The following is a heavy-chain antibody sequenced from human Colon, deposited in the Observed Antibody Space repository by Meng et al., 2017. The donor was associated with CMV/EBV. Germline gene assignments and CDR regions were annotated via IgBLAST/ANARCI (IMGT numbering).Heavy chain of an antibody. D-gene: IGHD3-10*01. Sequence: GGSLRLSCAASGFTFTTCTMTWVRQAPGKGLEWVASISRCRNKILCVDSLKGRFTISRDNAKNSLYLQMNSLRAEDTAVYHCARTLWFGQFPDQLDDWGQGTLVTVSS. J-gene: IGHJ4*02. CDR2: ISRCRNKI. V-gene: IGHV3-21*04. CDR3: ARTLWFGQFPDQLDD. CDR1: GFTFTTCT.